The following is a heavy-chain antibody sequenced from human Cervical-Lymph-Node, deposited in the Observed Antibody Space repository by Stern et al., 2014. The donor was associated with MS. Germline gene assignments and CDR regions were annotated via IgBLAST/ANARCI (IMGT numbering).Heavy chain of an antibody. V-gene: IGHV1-2*06. D-gene: IGHD3-22*01. CDR3: ARDAGNYDMGRNHHFYAMDV. J-gene: IGHJ6*02. Sequence: QVQLVQSGTEVRMPGASVRVSCKASEYNFKGNYIHWVRQAPGQGLEWMGRINPNTGGTNYTQKFRGRVAVTRDTSITTVYLEIRGLRPDDTAIYYCARDAGNYDMGRNHHFYAMDVWGQGTTVTVSS. CDR1: EYNFKGNY. CDR2: INPNTGGT.